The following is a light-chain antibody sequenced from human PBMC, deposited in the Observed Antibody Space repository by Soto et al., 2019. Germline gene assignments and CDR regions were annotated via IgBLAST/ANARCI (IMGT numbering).Light chain of an antibody. J-gene: IGLJ1*01. CDR2: EVS. CDR3: NSYTTSSTCV. V-gene: IGLV2-14*01. CDR1: SSDVGGYNY. Sequence: QSALTQPASVSGSLGLSITISCTGTSSDVGGYNYVSWFQQHPDKAPKLMIYEVSNRPSGVSNRFSGSKSGNTASLTISGLQAEDEADYYCNSYTTSSTCVFGTGTNLTVL.